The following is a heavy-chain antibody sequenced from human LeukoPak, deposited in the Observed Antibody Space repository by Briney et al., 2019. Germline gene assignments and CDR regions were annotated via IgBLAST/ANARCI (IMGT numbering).Heavy chain of an antibody. CDR2: ISGGGST. V-gene: IGHV3-66*01. Sequence: GGSLRLSYAAYGFTVSNYYMSWVRQAPGKGLEWVSVISGGGSTYYADSVKGRFTISRDNSKNTVYLQMNSLRAEETAVYYCARVPDRNSWYFDYWGQGTLVTVSS. D-gene: IGHD6-13*01. CDR3: ARVPDRNSWYFDY. CDR1: GFTVSNYY. J-gene: IGHJ4*02.